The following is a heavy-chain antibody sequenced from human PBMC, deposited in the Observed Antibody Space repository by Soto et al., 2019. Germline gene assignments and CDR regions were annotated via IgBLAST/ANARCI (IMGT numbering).Heavy chain of an antibody. D-gene: IGHD5-18*01. V-gene: IGHV3-7*01. Sequence: EVHLVESGGGLVQPGGSLRLSCAVSGFTFSNYCLSWVRQAPGKGLEWVASIKEDGGEKYYVDSVKGRFTISRDNAKKSLYLQMNSLRAEDTAVYYCASGRYRYGPFDYWGQGTLVTVSS. CDR1: GFTFSNYC. CDR2: IKEDGGEK. J-gene: IGHJ4*02. CDR3: ASGRYRYGPFDY.